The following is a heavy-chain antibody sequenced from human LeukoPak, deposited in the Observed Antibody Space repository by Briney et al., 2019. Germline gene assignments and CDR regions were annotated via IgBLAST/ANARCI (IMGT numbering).Heavy chain of an antibody. D-gene: IGHD3-10*01. V-gene: IGHV4-34*01. J-gene: IGHJ3*02. CDR1: GGSFSGYY. CDR2: INHSGST. Sequence: SETLSLTCAVYGGSFSGYYWSWIRQPPGKGLEWIGEINHSGSTNYNPSLKSRVTISVDTSKNQFSLKLSSVTAADTAVYYCARAPFLKRLPYGSRSYYKSKAFDIWGQGTMDTVSS. CDR3: ARAPFLKRLPYGSRSYYKSKAFDI.